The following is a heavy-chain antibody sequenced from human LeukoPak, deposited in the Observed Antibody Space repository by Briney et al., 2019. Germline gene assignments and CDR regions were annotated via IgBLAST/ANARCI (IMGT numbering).Heavy chain of an antibody. Sequence: PSETLSLTCTVSGGSISSSSYYWGWIRQPPGKGLVWIGSIYYSGSTYYNPSLKSRVSISVDTSKNQFSLKLSSVTAADTAVYYCARQTCGGSCYSVGWFDPWGQGTLVTVSS. D-gene: IGHD2-15*01. CDR3: ARQTCGGSCYSVGWFDP. CDR2: IYYSGST. CDR1: GGSISSSSYY. J-gene: IGHJ5*02. V-gene: IGHV4-39*01.